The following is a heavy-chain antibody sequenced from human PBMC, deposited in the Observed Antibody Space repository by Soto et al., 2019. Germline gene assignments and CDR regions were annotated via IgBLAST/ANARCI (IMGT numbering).Heavy chain of an antibody. CDR3: ARDRDYGGWLLATD. CDR2: IIPILGIA. D-gene: IGHD4-17*01. V-gene: IGHV1-69*08. Sequence: QVQLVQSGAEVKKPGSSVKVSCKASGGTFSSYTISWVRQAPGQGLEWMGRIIPILGIANYAQKFQGRVTXIAXKXLSTAYMELSSLRSEDTAVYYCARDRDYGGWLLATDWGQGTLVTVSS. CDR1: GGTFSSYT. J-gene: IGHJ4*02.